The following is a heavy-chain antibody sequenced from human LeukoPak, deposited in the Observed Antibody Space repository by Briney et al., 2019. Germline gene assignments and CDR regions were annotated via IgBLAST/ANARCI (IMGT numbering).Heavy chain of an antibody. CDR3: ARRVQKLVATSWFDP. Sequence: ATVKVSCKASGYTFDDEYIHWVRQAPGLGLEWMGWINPKNGDTNYAQKFQGRVTMTRDTSISTAYMELRRLKSDDSAVYYCARRVQKLVATSWFDPWGQGTLVTVSS. J-gene: IGHJ5*02. D-gene: IGHD5-12*01. CDR1: GYTFDDEY. CDR2: INPKNGDT. V-gene: IGHV1-2*02.